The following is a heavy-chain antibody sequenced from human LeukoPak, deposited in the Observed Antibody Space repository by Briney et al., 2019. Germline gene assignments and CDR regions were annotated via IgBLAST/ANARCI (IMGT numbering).Heavy chain of an antibody. Sequence: PGGSLRLSCAASGFTFSHFSMNWVRQAPGKGLEWVSIIYSGGSTFYADSVKGRFTISRDNSRNTVYLQMNSLRAEDTAVYYCANDLGWIQLNLGRGQGTLVTVSS. J-gene: IGHJ4*02. V-gene: IGHV3-23*03. CDR3: ANDLGWIQLNLG. CDR1: GFTFSHFS. D-gene: IGHD5-18*01. CDR2: IYSGGST.